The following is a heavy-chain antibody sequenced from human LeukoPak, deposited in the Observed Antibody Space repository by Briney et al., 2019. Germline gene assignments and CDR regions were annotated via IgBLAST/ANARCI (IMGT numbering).Heavy chain of an antibody. J-gene: IGHJ4*02. CDR3: ARDLTTVTGGGY. CDR1: GFTFSSYS. Sequence: GGSLRLSCAASGFTFSSYSMNWVRQAPGKGLEWVSSISSSSSYIYYADSVKGRFTISRDNAKNSLYLQMNSLRAEDTAVYYCARDLTTVTGGGYWGQGTLVSVSS. D-gene: IGHD4-11*01. CDR2: ISSSSSYI. V-gene: IGHV3-21*01.